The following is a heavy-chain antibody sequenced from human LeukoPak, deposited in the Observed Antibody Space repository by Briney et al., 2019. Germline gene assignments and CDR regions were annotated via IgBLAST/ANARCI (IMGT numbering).Heavy chain of an antibody. CDR2: ISGSGGST. V-gene: IGHV3-23*01. Sequence: GGSLRLSCAASGFTFSSYAMSWVRQAPGKGLEWVSAISGSGGSTYYADSVKGRFTISRDNSKNTLYLQMSSLRAEDTAVYYCAIDTSDDYADYWGQGTLVTVSS. CDR1: GFTFSSYA. J-gene: IGHJ4*02. CDR3: AIDTSDDYADY.